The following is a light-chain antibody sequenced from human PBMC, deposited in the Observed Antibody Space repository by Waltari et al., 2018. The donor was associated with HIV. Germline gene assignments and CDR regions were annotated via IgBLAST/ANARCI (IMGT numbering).Light chain of an antibody. CDR2: KNT. J-gene: IGLJ1*01. Sequence: SSELTQPPSVSVSPGQTAIITCSGDASPKPYTHWFQQKADQAPVVVIHKNTERPSGIPGRFSASRSGTTVTLTITGVQTDDEADYYCLSADSSGTYVFGPGTTVTVL. V-gene: IGLV3-25*03. CDR1: ASPKPY. CDR3: LSADSSGTYV.